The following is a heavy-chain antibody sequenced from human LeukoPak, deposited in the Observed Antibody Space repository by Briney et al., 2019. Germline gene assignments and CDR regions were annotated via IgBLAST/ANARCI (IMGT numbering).Heavy chain of an antibody. CDR3: AKAHLLDWLLPFDY. J-gene: IGHJ4*02. Sequence: PGGSLRLSCAASEFTFSSYAMHWVRQAPGKGLEWVVLVSNDGGDKYYADSVKGRFTISRDNSKNTLYLQMISLRGEDTGVYYCAKAHLLDWLLPFDYWGQGTLVTVSS. D-gene: IGHD3/OR15-3a*01. CDR2: VSNDGGDK. CDR1: EFTFSSYA. V-gene: IGHV3-30*18.